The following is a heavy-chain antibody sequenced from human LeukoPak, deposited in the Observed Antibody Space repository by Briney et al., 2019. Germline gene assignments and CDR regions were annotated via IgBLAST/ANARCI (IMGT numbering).Heavy chain of an antibody. CDR3: ARVGQQLAFDY. V-gene: IGHV1-69*10. Sequence: ASVKVSCKASGGTFSSYTISWVRQAPGQGLEWMGGIIPILGIANYAQKFQGRVTIPADKSTSTAYMELSSLRSEDTAVYYCARVGQQLAFDYWGQGTLVTVSS. D-gene: IGHD6-13*01. CDR2: IIPILGIA. J-gene: IGHJ4*02. CDR1: GGTFSSYT.